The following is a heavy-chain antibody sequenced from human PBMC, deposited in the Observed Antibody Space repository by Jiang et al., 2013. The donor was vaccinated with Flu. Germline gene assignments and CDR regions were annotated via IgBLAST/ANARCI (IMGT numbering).Heavy chain of an antibody. CDR1: GFSLSTSGVG. J-gene: IGHJ4*02. Sequence: TFSGFSLSTSGVGVSWIRQPPGKALEWLARIDWDDDKFYSTSLKTRLTISKDTSKNQVVLTMTNMDPVDTATYYCARECMVARVLDYWGQGTLVTVSS. D-gene: IGHD5-12*01. V-gene: IGHV2-70*04. CDR3: ARECMVARVLDY. CDR2: IDWDDDK.